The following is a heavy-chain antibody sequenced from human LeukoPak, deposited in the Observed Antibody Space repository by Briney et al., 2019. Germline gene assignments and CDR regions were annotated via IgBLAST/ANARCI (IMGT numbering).Heavy chain of an antibody. Sequence: GGSLRLSCAASGFTFSAYWMSWVRQAPGKGLEWVANIKQDGSGKFYVDSVKGRCTISRDNAKNSLYLQLKSLRAEDTALYYCGRGGIQLWYGGSFYFDSWGQGTLVTVSS. J-gene: IGHJ4*02. CDR2: IKQDGSGK. CDR1: GFTFSAYW. CDR3: GRGGIQLWYGGSFYFDS. V-gene: IGHV3-7*01. D-gene: IGHD5-18*01.